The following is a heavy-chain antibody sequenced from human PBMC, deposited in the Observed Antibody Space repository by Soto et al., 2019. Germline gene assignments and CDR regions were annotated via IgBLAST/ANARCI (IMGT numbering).Heavy chain of an antibody. D-gene: IGHD4-17*01. CDR2: IKEDGSEK. CDR1: GFTFSSYW. CDR3: AKDAYDYYYYYMDV. V-gene: IGHV3-7*05. Sequence: GGSLRLSCAASGFTFSSYWMSWVRQAPGKGLEWVADIKEDGSEKYYVDSAKGRFTISRDNSKNTVYLQMNRLRAEDTAVYYCAKDAYDYYYYYMDVWGKGTTVTVS. J-gene: IGHJ6*03.